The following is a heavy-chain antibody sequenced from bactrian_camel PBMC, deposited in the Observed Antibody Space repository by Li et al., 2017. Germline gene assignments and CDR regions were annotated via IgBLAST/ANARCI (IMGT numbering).Heavy chain of an antibody. CDR2: IDSDGST. CDR3: RGSGNWNCNY. CDR1: GHTYIPYC. V-gene: IGHV3S53*01. D-gene: IGHD8*01. Sequence: HVQLVESGGGSVQTTGSLRLSCAASGHTYIPYCMGWFRRAPGKEREGVAGIDSDGSTTYADSVKGRFTISEDRAGDTVYLQMRSLKPEDTAMYSCRGSGNWNCNYRGQGTQVTVS. J-gene: IGHJ4*01.